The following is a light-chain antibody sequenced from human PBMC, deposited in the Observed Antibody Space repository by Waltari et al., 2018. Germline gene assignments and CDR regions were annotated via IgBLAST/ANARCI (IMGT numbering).Light chain of an antibody. J-gene: IGLJ1*01. V-gene: IGLV2-23*03. CDR2: EGV. Sequence: QSALTQPASVSGSPGQSITISCTGTRSDVGGYNLVSWYQQHPNKAPKLIIYEGVKRPWGVSNRFAGSKSGNTACLTISGLQAEDEADYYCCSYAGGSTVVFGTGTEVTVL. CDR1: RSDVGGYNL. CDR3: CSYAGGSTVV.